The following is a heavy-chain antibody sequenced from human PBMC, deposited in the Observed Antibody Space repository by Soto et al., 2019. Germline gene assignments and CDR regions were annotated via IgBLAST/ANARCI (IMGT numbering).Heavy chain of an antibody. CDR3: ARDRGYEDY. CDR2: IYYTGNT. Sequence: QVHLQESGPGLVKPSETLSLTCTVSGDSISSYYWSWIRQPPGKGLEWIWSIYYTGNTIYNPSLQNRLTISVDTSKNQFSLRLSSVTAPDTAVYYSARDRGYEDYWGQGTLVTVSS. J-gene: IGHJ4*02. CDR1: GDSISSYY. D-gene: IGHD5-12*01. V-gene: IGHV4-59*01.